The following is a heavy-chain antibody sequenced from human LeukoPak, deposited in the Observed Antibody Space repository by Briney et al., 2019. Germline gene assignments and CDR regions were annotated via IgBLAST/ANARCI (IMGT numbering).Heavy chain of an antibody. CDR2: IGGSGSNT. CDR3: AKDRQWWYFDY. J-gene: IGHJ4*02. Sequence: GGSLRLSCAASGFTFITYAMSWVRQAPGKGLEWVSSIGGSGSNTYYADSVKGRFTISRDNSKNTLYLQMSSLRADDTAVYYCAKDRQWWYFDYWGRGTLVTVSS. V-gene: IGHV3-23*01. D-gene: IGHD2-15*01. CDR1: GFTFITYA.